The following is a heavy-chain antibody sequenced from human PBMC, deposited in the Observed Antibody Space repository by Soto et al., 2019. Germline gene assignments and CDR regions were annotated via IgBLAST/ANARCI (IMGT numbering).Heavy chain of an antibody. CDR2: ISGSGSTI. CDR3: ASGVAASHFYYYYKDV. Sequence: QVQLVESGGGLVKPGGSLRLCCAASGFTFSDYYMSWIRQAPGKGLEWVSYISGSGSTIYYADSVKGRFTISRDNAKNSLHLQMNSLRAEDTAVYYCASGVAASHFYYYYKDVRGKGTTVNVSS. J-gene: IGHJ6*03. V-gene: IGHV3-11*01. D-gene: IGHD2-15*01. CDR1: GFTFSDYY.